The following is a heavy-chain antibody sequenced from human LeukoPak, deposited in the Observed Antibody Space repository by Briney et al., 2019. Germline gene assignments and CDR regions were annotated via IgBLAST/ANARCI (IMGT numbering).Heavy chain of an antibody. V-gene: IGHV3-9*01. J-gene: IGHJ4*02. CDR1: GFTFDDYA. CDR3: ARDSEGY. CDR2: ISWNSGSI. Sequence: PGGSLRLSCAASGFTFDDYAMHWVRQAPGKGLEWVSGISWNSGSIGYADSVKGRFTISRDNAKNSLYLQMNSLRAEDTAVYYCARDSEGYWGQGTLVTVSS.